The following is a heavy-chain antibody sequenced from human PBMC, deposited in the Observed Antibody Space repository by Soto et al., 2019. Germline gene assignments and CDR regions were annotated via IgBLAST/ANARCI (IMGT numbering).Heavy chain of an antibody. J-gene: IGHJ4*02. CDR3: AKGPEYDILTGCDY. Sequence: EVQLLESGGGFVQPGESLRLSCAASGFTFSLSAMSWVRQAPGRGLDWVSSLSGGGSTTDYADSVKGRFTISRDNSKNTVHLQMHSLRAEDTAVYYCAKGPEYDILTGCDYWGQGALVTVSS. D-gene: IGHD3-9*01. CDR1: GFTFSLSA. V-gene: IGHV3-23*01. CDR2: LSGGGSTT.